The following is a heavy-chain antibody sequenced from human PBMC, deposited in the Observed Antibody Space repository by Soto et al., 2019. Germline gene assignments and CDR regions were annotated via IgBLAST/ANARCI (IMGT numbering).Heavy chain of an antibody. Sequence: SETLSLTCTVSGGSISSGGYYWSWIRQHPGKGLEWIGYIYYSGSTNYNPSLKSRVTISVDTSKNQFSLKLSSVTAADTAVYYCARGACSSTSCYLWWFDPWGQGTLVTVSS. CDR3: ARGACSSTSCYLWWFDP. V-gene: IGHV4-31*03. CDR2: IYYSGST. J-gene: IGHJ5*02. D-gene: IGHD2-2*01. CDR1: GGSISSGGYY.